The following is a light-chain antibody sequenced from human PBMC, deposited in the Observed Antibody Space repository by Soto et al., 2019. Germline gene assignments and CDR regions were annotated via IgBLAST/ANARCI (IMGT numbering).Light chain of an antibody. V-gene: IGLV1-44*01. Sequence: QSVLTQPPSASVTPGQRVTISCSGSSSNIGSNTVNWYQQLPGTSTKLLIYSNNQQPSGVPGRFSGSTSGTSASLDIIGLRSEDEDDYYCAAWDDCMNSIVFGTWTKLTV. J-gene: IGLJ1*01. CDR1: SSNIGSNT. CDR3: AAWDDCMNSIV. CDR2: SNN.